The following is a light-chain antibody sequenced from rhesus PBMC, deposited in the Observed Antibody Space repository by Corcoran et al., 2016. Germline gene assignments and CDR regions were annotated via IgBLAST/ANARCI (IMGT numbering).Light chain of an antibody. CDR3: QQHNSNPYS. J-gene: IGKJ2*01. Sequence: DIQMTQSPSSLSASVGDRVTITCQASQGISNWLAWYQQKPGKAPNLLIYVAASLQRGVPSRLSGSGSGTEFTLTISSLQPEDFATYYCQQHNSNPYSVGQGTKVEIK. CDR1: QGISNW. V-gene: IGKV1-33*02. CDR2: VAA.